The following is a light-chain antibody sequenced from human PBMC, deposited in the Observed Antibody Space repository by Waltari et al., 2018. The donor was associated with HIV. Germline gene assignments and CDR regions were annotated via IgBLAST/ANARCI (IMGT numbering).Light chain of an antibody. V-gene: IGLV2-14*01. CDR2: EVS. CDR1: SFDIYGYNF. Sequence: QSALPQPASVSGSPGPSIPISCTGASFDIYGYNFVSWFQHHPGKAPKVIIYEVSNRPSGVSNRFSGSKSGNTASLTISGLQPEDEAEYFCVSYKSSSSPVFGGGTKLTV. J-gene: IGLJ3*02. CDR3: VSYKSSSSPV.